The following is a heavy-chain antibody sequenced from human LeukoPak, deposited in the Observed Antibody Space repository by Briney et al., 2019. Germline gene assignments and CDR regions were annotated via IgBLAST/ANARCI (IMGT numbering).Heavy chain of an antibody. J-gene: IGHJ4*02. V-gene: IGHV3-48*03. Sequence: PGGCLRVSRVASRFTLSRYEMHWVRPAPGRGLQGVSFIYSGSSTLYYADSVKGRFTLSRDNAKNSLYLQMSSLRAEDTAVYYFPRGLQSCGGNCSWGQGPLVTVST. CDR2: IYSGSSTL. CDR1: RFTLSRYE. D-gene: IGHD2-21*02. CDR3: PRGLQSCGGNCS.